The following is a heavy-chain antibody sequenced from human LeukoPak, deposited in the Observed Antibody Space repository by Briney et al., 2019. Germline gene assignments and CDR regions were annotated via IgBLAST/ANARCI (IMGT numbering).Heavy chain of an antibody. Sequence: SETLSLTCTVSGGSISIYYWNWIRQPAGKGLEWIGRIYTSGSTKCNPSLKSRVTMSVDTSKNQFSLELSSVTAADTAVYYCATFGYCSGGSCYPDAFDIWGQGTMVTVSS. CDR3: ATFGYCSGGSCYPDAFDI. CDR2: IYTSGST. CDR1: GGSISIYY. V-gene: IGHV4-4*07. J-gene: IGHJ3*02. D-gene: IGHD2-15*01.